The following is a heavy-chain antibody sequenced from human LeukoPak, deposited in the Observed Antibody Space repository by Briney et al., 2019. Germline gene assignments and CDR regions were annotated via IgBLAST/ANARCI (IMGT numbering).Heavy chain of an antibody. D-gene: IGHD6-19*01. CDR3: ARDRHSSGWYRPYYYYYYMDV. Sequence: GGSLRLSCAASGFTFSSYGMHWVRQAPGKGLEWVSSISSSSSYIYYADSVKGRFTISRDNAKNSLYLQMNSLRAEDTAVYYCARDRHSSGWYRPYYYYYYMDVWGKGTTVTVSS. V-gene: IGHV3-21*01. CDR2: ISSSSSYI. J-gene: IGHJ6*03. CDR1: GFTFSSYG.